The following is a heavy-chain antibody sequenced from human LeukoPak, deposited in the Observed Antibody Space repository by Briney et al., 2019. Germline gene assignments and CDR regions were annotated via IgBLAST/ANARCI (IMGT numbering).Heavy chain of an antibody. V-gene: IGHV1-46*03. Sequence: ASVKVSCKRSLYTFTSYYMHWVRQAPGQGLEWMGIINPSGGSTSYAQKFQGRVTMTRDTSTSTVYMELSSLRSEDAAVYYCARDLTQTTIKPLYYFDYWGQGTLVTVSS. CDR1: LYTFTSYY. D-gene: IGHD3-9*01. J-gene: IGHJ4*02. CDR3: ARDLTQTTIKPLYYFDY. CDR2: INPSGGST.